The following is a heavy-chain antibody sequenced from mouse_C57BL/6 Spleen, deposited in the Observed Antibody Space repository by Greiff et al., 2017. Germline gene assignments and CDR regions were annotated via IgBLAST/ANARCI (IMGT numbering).Heavy chain of an antibody. J-gene: IGHJ4*01. Sequence: QVHVKQPGAELVKPGASVKMSCKASGYTFTSYWITWVKQRPGQGLEWIGDFYPGSGSTNYNEQFKSKATLPVDTSSSTASMQLSSLTSEDSAVYYCARGAYDYDGVDYWGQGTSVTVSA. CDR1: GYTFTSYW. D-gene: IGHD2-4*01. CDR2: FYPGSGST. CDR3: ARGAYDYDGVDY. V-gene: IGHV1-55*01.